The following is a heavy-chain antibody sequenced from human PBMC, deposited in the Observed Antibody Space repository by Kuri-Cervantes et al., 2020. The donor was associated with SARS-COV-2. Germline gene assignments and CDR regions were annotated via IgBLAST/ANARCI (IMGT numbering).Heavy chain of an antibody. J-gene: IGHJ4*02. D-gene: IGHD6-13*01. V-gene: IGHV3-23*01. CDR3: ANALLYSSRHEKGLDY. CDR2: ISGSGGST. CDR1: GFTFSSYA. Sequence: GESLKISCAASGFTFSSYAMSWVRQAPGKGLEWVSAISGSGGSTYYADSVKGRFTISRDNAKNSLYLQMISLRAEDAAVYYCANALLYSSRHEKGLDYWGQGTRVTVSS.